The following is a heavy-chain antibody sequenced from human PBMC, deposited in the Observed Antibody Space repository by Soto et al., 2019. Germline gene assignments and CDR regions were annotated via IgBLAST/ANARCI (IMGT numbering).Heavy chain of an antibody. CDR3: ARVNIVVVPAGKERWFER. Sequence: SETLSLTCTVSGGSISSYYWSWIRQPPGKGREGIGYIYYRGSTNYNPSLKSRRTISVDTSQKPCSMELSSVNGGDTAVYYCARVNIVVVPAGKERWFERWGKETMGT. V-gene: IGHV4-59*01. D-gene: IGHD2-2*01. CDR2: IYYRGST. CDR1: GGSISSYY. J-gene: IGHJ5*02.